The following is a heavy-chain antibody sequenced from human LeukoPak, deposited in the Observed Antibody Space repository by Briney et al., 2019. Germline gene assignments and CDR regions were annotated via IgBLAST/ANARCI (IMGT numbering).Heavy chain of an antibody. J-gene: IGHJ4*02. CDR3: ARDPSSLRDSFDY. CDR1: GFTFSSYW. CDR2: IREGGSEK. Sequence: GGSLRLSCAASGFTFSSYWMNWVRQAPGKGLEWVANIREGGSEKYYVDSVKGRFTISRDNAKNSLYLQMNSLRAEDTAVYYCARDPSSLRDSFDYWGQGSLVTVSS. V-gene: IGHV3-7*01.